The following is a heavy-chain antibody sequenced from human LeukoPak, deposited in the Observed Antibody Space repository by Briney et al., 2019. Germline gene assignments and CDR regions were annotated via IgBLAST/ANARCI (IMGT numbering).Heavy chain of an antibody. CDR3: ARVKGYDSSGYLPDY. V-gene: IGHV1-18*01. J-gene: IGHJ4*02. CDR2: ISAYNGNT. D-gene: IGHD3-22*01. Sequence: ASVKVSCKASGYTFTSYGISWVRQAPGQGLEWMGWISAYNGNTNYAQKLQGRVTMTTDTSTSTAYMELRSPRSDDTAVYYCARVKGYDSSGYLPDYWGQGTLVTVSS. CDR1: GYTFTSYG.